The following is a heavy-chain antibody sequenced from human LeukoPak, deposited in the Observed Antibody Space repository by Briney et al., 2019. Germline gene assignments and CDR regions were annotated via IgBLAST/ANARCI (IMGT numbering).Heavy chain of an antibody. V-gene: IGHV3-23*01. J-gene: IGHJ4*02. CDR1: GFTFSSYA. Sequence: GGSLRLSCAASGFTFSSYAMIWVRQAPGKGLEWVSVISGNGDTTYYADSVKGRFTISGDNAKNTLYLQMNSLRAEDTAVYYCAKDQGQAVVPRRFDNWGQGTLVTVSS. D-gene: IGHD2-2*01. CDR3: AKDQGQAVVPRRFDN. CDR2: ISGNGDTT.